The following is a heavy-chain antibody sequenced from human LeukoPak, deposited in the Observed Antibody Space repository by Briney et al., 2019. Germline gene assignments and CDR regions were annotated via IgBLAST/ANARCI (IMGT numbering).Heavy chain of an antibody. CDR2: IYSGGST. CDR3: ASSSGWYNSFDY. CDR1: GFTVSSNY. V-gene: IGHV3-66*01. D-gene: IGHD6-19*01. Sequence: GGSLRLSCAASGFTVSSNYMTWVRQAPGRGLEWVSVIYSGGSTYYADSVKGRFTISRDNSKNTLFLQMNSLRAEDTAVYYCASSSGWYNSFDYWGLGTLVTVSS. J-gene: IGHJ4*02.